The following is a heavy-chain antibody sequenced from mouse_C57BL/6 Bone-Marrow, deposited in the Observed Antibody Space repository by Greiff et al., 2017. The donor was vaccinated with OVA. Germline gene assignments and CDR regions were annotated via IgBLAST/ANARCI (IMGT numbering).Heavy chain of an antibody. D-gene: IGHD2-4*01. V-gene: IGHV14-2*01. J-gene: IGHJ2*01. CDR3: ARGNLYYYDSLYYFYY. CDR2: IDPEDGET. CDR1: GFNIKDYY. Sequence: EVHLVESGAELVKPGASVKLSCTASGFNIKDYYMHWVKQSTEQGLEWIGRIDPEDGETKYAPKFQGKATITADTSSNTAYLQLSSLTYEDTAVYYCARGNLYYYDSLYYFYYWGQGTTLTFSS.